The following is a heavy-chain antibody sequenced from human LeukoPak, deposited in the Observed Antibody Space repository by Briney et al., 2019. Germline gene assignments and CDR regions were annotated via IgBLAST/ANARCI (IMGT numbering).Heavy chain of an antibody. CDR2: ISGGGGST. CDR1: GFTFTSYS. CDR3: ATSLGPLTEY. J-gene: IGHJ4*02. D-gene: IGHD7-27*01. V-gene: IGHV3-23*01. Sequence: PGGSLRLSCAASGFTFTSYSMNWVRQAPGKGLEWVSTISGGGGSTYYADSVKGRFTISRDNVKNTLYLQMDSLRAEDTAVYYCATSLGPLTEYWGQGTLVTVSS.